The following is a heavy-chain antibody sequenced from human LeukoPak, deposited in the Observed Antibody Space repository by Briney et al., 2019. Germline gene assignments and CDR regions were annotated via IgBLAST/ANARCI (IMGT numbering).Heavy chain of an antibody. V-gene: IGHV1-69*01. CDR1: GGTFSSYA. CDR3: ARCLHYYDSSGYYLPWYFDY. Sequence: SVTVSCKASGGTFSSYAISWVRQAPGQGLEWMGGIIPIFGTANYAQKFQGRVTITADGSTSTAYMELSSLRSEDTAVYYCARCLHYYDSSGYYLPWYFDYWGQGTLVTVSS. D-gene: IGHD3-22*01. CDR2: IIPIFGTA. J-gene: IGHJ4*02.